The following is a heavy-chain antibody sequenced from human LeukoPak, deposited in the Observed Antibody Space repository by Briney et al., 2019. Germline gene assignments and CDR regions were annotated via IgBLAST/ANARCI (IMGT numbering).Heavy chain of an antibody. CDR3: ARGVGYCSGSSCYRYWYLDL. D-gene: IGHD2-15*01. CDR2: INHSGIT. Sequence: PSETLSLTCAVYGGSFSGDYWSWIRQPPGKGLEWIGEINHSGITNYTPSLKSRITMSVDTSKNQFSLKLSSVTAADTAVYYCARGVGYCSGSSCYRYWYLDLWGRGTLVTVSS. V-gene: IGHV4-34*01. CDR1: GGSFSGDY. J-gene: IGHJ2*01.